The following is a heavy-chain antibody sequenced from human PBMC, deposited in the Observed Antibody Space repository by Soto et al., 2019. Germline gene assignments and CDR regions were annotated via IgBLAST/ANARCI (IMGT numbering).Heavy chain of an antibody. CDR2: ISGSGGST. V-gene: IGHV3-23*01. CDR1: GFTFSSYA. D-gene: IGHD6-6*01. J-gene: IGHJ5*02. CDR3: AKGDVYSSSSVRGWFDP. Sequence: GSLRLSCAASGFTFSSYAMSWVRQAPGKGLEWVSAISGSGGSTYYADSVKGRFTISRDNSKNTLYLQMNSLRAEDTAVYYCAKGDVYSSSSVRGWFDPWGQGTLVTVSS.